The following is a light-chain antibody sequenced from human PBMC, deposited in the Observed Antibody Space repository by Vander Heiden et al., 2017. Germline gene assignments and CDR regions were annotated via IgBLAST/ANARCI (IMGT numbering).Light chain of an antibody. J-gene: IGKJ4*01. CDR1: QSISSY. CDR3: QQSDSTPLT. CDR2: AAS. V-gene: IGKV1-39*01. Sequence: DIQMTQSPSSLSASVGDRVTITCRASQSISSYLNWYQQKPGKAPKLLIYAASSLQSGVPSRFSGSGSGTDFTLTISRLQPEDCATYYCQQSDSTPLTFGGGTKVXIK.